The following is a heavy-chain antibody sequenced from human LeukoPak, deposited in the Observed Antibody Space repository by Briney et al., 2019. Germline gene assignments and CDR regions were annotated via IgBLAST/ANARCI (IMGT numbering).Heavy chain of an antibody. Sequence: KSGGSLRLSCVVSGFTFSSYNFNWVRQAPGKGLEWVSSIGISTTYIYYADSVKGRFTISRDNAKSSLYLQMNSLRAEDTALYYCARHRTASDYWGQGTLVTVSS. V-gene: IGHV3-21*01. D-gene: IGHD3-16*02. CDR1: GFTFSSYN. J-gene: IGHJ4*02. CDR2: IGISTTYI. CDR3: ARHRTASDY.